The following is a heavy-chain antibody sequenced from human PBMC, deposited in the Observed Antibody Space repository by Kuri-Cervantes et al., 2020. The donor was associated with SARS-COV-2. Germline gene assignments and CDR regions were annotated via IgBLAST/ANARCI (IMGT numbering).Heavy chain of an antibody. Sequence: SCTVSGNSLSSGDYYWSWIRQPAGKGLEWIGHIYTSGSTNYNPSLKSRVTISVDTSKNQFSLKLSSVTAADTAVYYCARKEGGDCSSTSCYTIDWYFDLWGRGTLVTVSS. D-gene: IGHD2-2*02. CDR1: GNSLSSGDYY. J-gene: IGHJ2*01. CDR3: ARKEGGDCSSTSCYTIDWYFDL. CDR2: IYTSGST. V-gene: IGHV4-61*09.